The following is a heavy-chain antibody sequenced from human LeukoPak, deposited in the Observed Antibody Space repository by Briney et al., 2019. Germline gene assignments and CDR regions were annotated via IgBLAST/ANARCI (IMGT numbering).Heavy chain of an antibody. CDR3: ARGVIGYCSSTSCLGRGYYFDY. D-gene: IGHD2-2*01. Sequence: ASVKVSCKVSGYTFTSYYMHWVRQAPGQGLEWMGIINPSGGSTSYAQKFQGRVTMTRDTSTSTVYMELSSLRSEDTAVYYCARGVIGYCSSTSCLGRGYYFDYWGQGTLVTVSS. J-gene: IGHJ4*02. CDR2: INPSGGST. V-gene: IGHV1-46*01. CDR1: GYTFTSYY.